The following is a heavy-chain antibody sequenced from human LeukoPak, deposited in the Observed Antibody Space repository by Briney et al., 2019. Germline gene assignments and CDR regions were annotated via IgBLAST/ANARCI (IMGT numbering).Heavy chain of an antibody. J-gene: IGHJ3*02. CDR1: GFTFRSYG. CDR3: AKYVCYHDSGFNI. V-gene: IGHV3-30*18. D-gene: IGHD3-16*01. CDR2: ISYDGSNK. Sequence: GGSLRLSCAASGFTFRSYGMHWVRQAPGKGLEWVAVISYDGSNKHYVDSVKGRFSISRDNSKNTVYLQMNSLRAEDTAVYYCAKYVCYHDSGFNIWGQGTMVTVSS.